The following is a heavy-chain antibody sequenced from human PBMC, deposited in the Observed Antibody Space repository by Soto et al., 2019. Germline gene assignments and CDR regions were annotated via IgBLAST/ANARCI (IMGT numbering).Heavy chain of an antibody. CDR2: IRSRTSSYAT. D-gene: IGHD5-18*01. CDR3: GSDTARTDCAVDI. J-gene: IGHJ6*02. CDR1: GLTFSDAA. V-gene: IGHV3-73*01. Sequence: GGSLRLSCAVSGLTFSDAAIHWVRQASGKGLEWVGRIRSRTSSYATAYAASVQGRFIISRDDSKNTAYLQMNGLKTEDTAVYHGGSDTARTDCAVDIWGQGTMVTVSS.